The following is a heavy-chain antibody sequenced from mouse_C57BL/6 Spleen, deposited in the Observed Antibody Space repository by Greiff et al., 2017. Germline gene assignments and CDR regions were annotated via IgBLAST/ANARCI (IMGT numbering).Heavy chain of an antibody. D-gene: IGHD2-4*01. CDR3: ARGDYAVY. J-gene: IGHJ3*01. CDR2: IYPGDGDT. Sequence: QVQLQQSGPELVKPGASVKISCKASGYAFSSSWMNWVKQRPGKGLEWIGRIYPGDGDTNYNGKFKGKATLTADKSSSTAYMQLSSLTSEDSAVCFCARGDYAVYWCQGTLVTVSA. V-gene: IGHV1-82*01. CDR1: GYAFSSSW.